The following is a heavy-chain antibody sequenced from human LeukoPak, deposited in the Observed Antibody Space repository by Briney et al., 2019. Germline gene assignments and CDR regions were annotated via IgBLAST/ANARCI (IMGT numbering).Heavy chain of an antibody. CDR1: GYTFTSYA. CDR3: ASGYTNGLTFDY. J-gene: IGHJ4*02. V-gene: IGHV1-3*03. Sequence: ASVKVSCKASGYTFTSYAMHWVRQAPGQRLEWMGWINAGNGNTKYSQEFQGRVTITRDTSASTAYMELSSLRSEDMAVYYCASGYTNGLTFDYWGQGTLVTVSS. D-gene: IGHD5-24*01. CDR2: INAGNGNT.